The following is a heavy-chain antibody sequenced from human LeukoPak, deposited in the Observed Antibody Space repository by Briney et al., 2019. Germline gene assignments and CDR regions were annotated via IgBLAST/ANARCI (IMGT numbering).Heavy chain of an antibody. D-gene: IGHD6-13*01. J-gene: IGHJ4*02. CDR3: ARGRAGTADS. Sequence: GGSLRLSCAASGFTFSSYSMNWVRQAPGKGLEWVSYISSSGSTIYYGDSVKGRFTISRDNAKNSLYLQMNSLRAEDTAVYYCARGRAGTADSWGQGTLVTVSS. CDR2: ISSSGSTI. CDR1: GFTFSSYS. V-gene: IGHV3-48*04.